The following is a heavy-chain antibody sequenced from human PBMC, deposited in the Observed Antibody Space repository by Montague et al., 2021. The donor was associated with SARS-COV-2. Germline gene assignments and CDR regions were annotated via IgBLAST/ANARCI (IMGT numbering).Heavy chain of an antibody. Sequence: SETLSLTCTVSGGSIRTSSYYWGWIRQPPGKGLDWIGSIYYSGSTYYNLSLKSRVTISVDTSKNQFSLKLSSVTAADTAVYYCAMRGGVLDAFDIWGQGTMVIVSS. V-gene: IGHV4-39*01. D-gene: IGHD2-8*01. J-gene: IGHJ3*02. CDR2: IYYSGST. CDR3: AMRGGVLDAFDI. CDR1: GGSIRTSSYY.